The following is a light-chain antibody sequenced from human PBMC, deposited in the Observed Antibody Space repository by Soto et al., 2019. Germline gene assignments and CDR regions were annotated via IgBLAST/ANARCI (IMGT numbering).Light chain of an antibody. V-gene: IGKV3-15*01. Sequence: EKMVTPSPTPPSACTGGRGTLSPRASQSGCSKVARYQHKTRPAPRLLIYGASTRATGIPARFSGSGSGTEFTLTISSLQSEDFAVYFCQQYNNWPPSTFGQGTMLEIE. CDR1: QSGCSK. CDR2: GAS. CDR3: QQYNNWPPST. J-gene: IGKJ2*01.